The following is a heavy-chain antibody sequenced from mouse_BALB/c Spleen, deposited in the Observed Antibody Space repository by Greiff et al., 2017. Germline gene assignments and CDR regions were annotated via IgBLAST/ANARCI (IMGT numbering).Heavy chain of an antibody. Sequence: EVQVVESGGGLVKPGGSLKLSCAASGFTFSSYTMSWVRQTPEKRLEWVATISSGGSYTYYPDSVKGRFTISRDNAKNTLYLQMSSLKSEDTAMYYCTRDRGGNYPYFDVWGAGTTVTVSS. J-gene: IGHJ1*01. V-gene: IGHV5-6-4*01. D-gene: IGHD2-1*01. CDR3: TRDRGGNYPYFDV. CDR2: ISSGGSYT. CDR1: GFTFSSYT.